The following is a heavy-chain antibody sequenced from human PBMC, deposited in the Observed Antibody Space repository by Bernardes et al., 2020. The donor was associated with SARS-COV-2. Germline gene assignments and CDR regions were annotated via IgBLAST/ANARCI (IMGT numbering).Heavy chain of an antibody. Sequence: SLTCAVYSGSFSGYYWSWIRQTPGKGLEWIGEINDSGSTKYNPALKSRVTISVDPSKNQFSLKLNSVTAADTAVYYCARGSAAVVSHFMLLFANWYFDLWGRGTLVTVSS. CDR3: ARGSAAVVSHFMLLFANWYFDL. CDR2: INDSGST. V-gene: IGHV4-34*01. CDR1: SGSFSGYY. J-gene: IGHJ2*01. D-gene: IGHD2-15*01.